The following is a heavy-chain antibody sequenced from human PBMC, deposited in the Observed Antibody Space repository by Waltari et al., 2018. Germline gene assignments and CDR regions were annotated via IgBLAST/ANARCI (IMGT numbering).Heavy chain of an antibody. Sequence: QVQLVQSGAEVKKPGASVKVSCKAFGYTFTGYYMHWVRQAPGQGLEWMGRINPNSGGTNDAQKVQGRVTMTSDTSSSTAYMELSRLRSDDTAVDYCARAQHSSSWYRRWFDPWGQGTLVTVSS. J-gene: IGHJ5*02. V-gene: IGHV1-2*06. CDR1: GYTFTGYY. CDR3: ARAQHSSSWYRRWFDP. D-gene: IGHD6-13*01. CDR2: INPNSGGT.